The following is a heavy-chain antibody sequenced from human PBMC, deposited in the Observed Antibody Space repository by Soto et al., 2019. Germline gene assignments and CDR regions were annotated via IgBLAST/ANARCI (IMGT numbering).Heavy chain of an antibody. J-gene: IGHJ4*02. CDR3: ARYDYNGYYFDY. Sequence: QVQLVQSGAEVKKPGASVKVSCKASGYTFSTYYMHWVRQAPGQGYEWMGIINPSGGSTTYAQKCQGKATMTRETSTTTVYMELSSLKPEATAVYYCARYDYNGYYFDYWGQGTLVTVSS. CDR1: GYTFSTYY. CDR2: INPSGGST. V-gene: IGHV1-46*01. D-gene: IGHD4-4*01.